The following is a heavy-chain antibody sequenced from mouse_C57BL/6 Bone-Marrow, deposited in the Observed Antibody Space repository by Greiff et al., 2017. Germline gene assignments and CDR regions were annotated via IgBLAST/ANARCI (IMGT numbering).Heavy chain of an antibody. D-gene: IGHD2-5*01. CDR2: IPPNSGST. CDR3: ARSYYSNYYAMDY. J-gene: IGHJ4*01. CDR1: GYTFTSYW. Sequence: QVQLQQPGAELVKPGASVKLSCKASGYTFTSYWMHWVKQRPGQGLEWIGMIPPNSGSTNYNEKFKSKATLTVDKSSSTAYMQLSSLTSEDSAVYYCARSYYSNYYAMDYWGQGTSVTVSS. V-gene: IGHV1-64*01.